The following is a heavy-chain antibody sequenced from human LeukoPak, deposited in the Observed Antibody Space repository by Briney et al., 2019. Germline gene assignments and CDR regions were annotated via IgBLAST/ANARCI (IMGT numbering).Heavy chain of an antibody. Sequence: ASVKVSCKASGYTFSGYYIHWVRQAPGQGLEWMGWINPNTGGTKYAQRFQDRVTMTRDKSISTAYLQWSSLKASDTAMYYCARPAYDYVWGSYRSYYFDYWGQGALVTVSS. V-gene: IGHV1-2*02. CDR3: ARPAYDYVWGSYRSYYFDY. CDR2: INPNTGGT. J-gene: IGHJ4*02. D-gene: IGHD3-16*02. CDR1: GYTFSGYY.